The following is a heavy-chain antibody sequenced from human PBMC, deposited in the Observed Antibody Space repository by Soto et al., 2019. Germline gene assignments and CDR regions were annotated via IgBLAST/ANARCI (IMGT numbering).Heavy chain of an antibody. V-gene: IGHV1-2*02. CDR2: INPNNGAT. J-gene: IGHJ5*02. D-gene: IGHD1-1*01. CDR1: RYIFTAYF. Sequence: QVQLVQSGAEVKKPGASVKVSCKAPRYIFTAYFMRWVRHAPGQGLEWMGWINPNNGATHYGLSFQGRVTMTRVTSISTAYMELSSLRSDDTAVYYCASHDPGARFDPWGQGTLVIVSS. CDR3: ASHDPGARFDP.